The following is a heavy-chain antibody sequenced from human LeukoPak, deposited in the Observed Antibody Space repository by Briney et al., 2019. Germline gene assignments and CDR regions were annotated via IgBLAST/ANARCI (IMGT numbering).Heavy chain of an antibody. Sequence: GGSLRLSCAASGFTFSSYWMHWVRHAPGKGLVWVSRINTDASIINYADSVKGRFTISRDSAKNTLYLQMSSLRAEDTAVYYCATGNYRDYWGQGTLVTVSS. V-gene: IGHV3-74*01. CDR3: ATGNYRDY. CDR1: GFTFSSYW. CDR2: INTDASII. D-gene: IGHD1-7*01. J-gene: IGHJ4*02.